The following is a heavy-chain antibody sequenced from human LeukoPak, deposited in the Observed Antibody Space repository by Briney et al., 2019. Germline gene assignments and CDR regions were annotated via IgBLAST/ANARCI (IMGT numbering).Heavy chain of an antibody. CDR1: GFSFNTYS. CDR3: AREPTRINLLTYGPWDAYDI. V-gene: IGHV3-48*04. D-gene: IGHD1-14*01. Sequence: GGSLRLSCAASGFSFNTYSMSWVRQAPGKGLEWISYISDSGDTIYSADSVKGRFTISRSNAENSLFLQMNSLRAEDTAMYYCAREPTRINLLTYGPWDAYDIWGQGTMVTVSS. CDR2: ISDSGDTI. J-gene: IGHJ3*02.